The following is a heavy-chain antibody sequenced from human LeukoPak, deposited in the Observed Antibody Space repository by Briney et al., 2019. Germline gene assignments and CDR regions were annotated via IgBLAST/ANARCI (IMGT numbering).Heavy chain of an antibody. Sequence: GGSLRLSCAASGFTFSSYAMSWVRQAPGKGLEWVSAISGSGGSTYYADTVKGRFTISRDNSKNTLYLQMNSLRAEDTAVYYRAKPFYYGSGSYGDYFDYWGQGTLVAVSS. V-gene: IGHV3-23*01. CDR3: AKPFYYGSGSYGDYFDY. CDR2: ISGSGGST. D-gene: IGHD3-10*01. J-gene: IGHJ4*02. CDR1: GFTFSSYA.